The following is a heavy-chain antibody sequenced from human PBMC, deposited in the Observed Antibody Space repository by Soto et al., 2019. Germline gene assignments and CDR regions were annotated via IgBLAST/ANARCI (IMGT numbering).Heavy chain of an antibody. V-gene: IGHV3-21*06. J-gene: IGHJ3*02. D-gene: IGHD4-17*01. CDR2: ISSSGSYI. Sequence: ESGGGLVTPGGSLRLSCAASGFTFSSYTINWVRQAPGKGLEWVSSISSSGSYIYYADSVKGRFTISRDNAKNSLFLQMNSLRADDTAVFYCARETTGAFDIWGQGTMVTVSS. CDR3: ARETTGAFDI. CDR1: GFTFSSYT.